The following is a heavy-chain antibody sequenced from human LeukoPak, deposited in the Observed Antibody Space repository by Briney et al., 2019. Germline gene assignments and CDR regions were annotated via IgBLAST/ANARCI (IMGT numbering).Heavy chain of an antibody. V-gene: IGHV3-33*01. CDR2: IWYDGSNK. CDR1: GFTFSSYG. D-gene: IGHD6-19*01. CDR3: ARDWGSGWLIDY. J-gene: IGHJ4*02. Sequence: GGSLRLSCAASGFTFSSYGMHWVRQAPGKGLEWVAVIWYDGSNKYYADSVKGRFTISRDNSKNTLHLQMNSLRAEDTAVYYCARDWGSGWLIDYWGQGTLVTVSS.